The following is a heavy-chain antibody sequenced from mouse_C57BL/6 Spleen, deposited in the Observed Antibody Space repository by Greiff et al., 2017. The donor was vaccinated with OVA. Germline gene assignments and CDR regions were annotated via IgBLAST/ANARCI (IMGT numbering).Heavy chain of an antibody. Sequence: DVPLVASGCGFVTPGVSLTLSCAASGFPFTIYSMSCVPQTPEKSLEWFATISDGGSYTYYPDNVKGRFTISRDNAKNNLYLKMSHLKSEDTAMYYCARDQYYGSLYWYFDVWGTGTTVTVSS. CDR2: ISDGGSYT. CDR3: ARDQYYGSLYWYFDV. V-gene: IGHV5-4*01. CDR1: GFPFTIYS. D-gene: IGHD1-1*01. J-gene: IGHJ1*03.